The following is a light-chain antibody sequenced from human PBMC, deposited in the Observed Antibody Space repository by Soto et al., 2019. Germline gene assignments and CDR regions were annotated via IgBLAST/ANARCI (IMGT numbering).Light chain of an antibody. CDR2: DVS. CDR1: SSDVGGYDF. V-gene: IGLV2-14*01. CDR3: TSFTRRDIVV. Sequence: QSALTQPASVSGSPGQSITISCTGTSSDVGGYDFVSWYQQRPGKAPKLIIYDVSNRPSGVSNPFSGSKSGNTASLTISGLHAEDEADYYCTSFTRRDIVVFGGGTKLTAL. J-gene: IGLJ2*01.